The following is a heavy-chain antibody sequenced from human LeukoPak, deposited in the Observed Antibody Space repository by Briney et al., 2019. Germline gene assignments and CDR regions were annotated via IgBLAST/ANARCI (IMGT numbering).Heavy chain of an antibody. J-gene: IGHJ5*02. CDR1: GFTFSSYG. CDR2: IVASGVSA. V-gene: IGHV3-23*01. CDR3: ARGTKYNWFDP. D-gene: IGHD1/OR15-1a*01. Sequence: PGGSLRLSCAASGFTFSSYGMSWVRQAPGKGLEWVSSIVASGVSAYYADSVKGRFTISRENARNSLYLQMNSLRAGDTAVYYCARGTKYNWFDPWGQGTLVTVSS.